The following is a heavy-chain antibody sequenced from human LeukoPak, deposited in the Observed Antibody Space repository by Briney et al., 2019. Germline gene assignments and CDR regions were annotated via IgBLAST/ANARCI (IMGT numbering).Heavy chain of an antibody. D-gene: IGHD3-22*01. V-gene: IGHV3-48*04. J-gene: IGHJ4*02. CDR3: ATQFDSSGYSAY. CDR2: ISISSSSV. Sequence: GGSLRLSSAASGFTFSSHAMNWVRQAPGKGLEWVSYISISSSSVYYADSVKGRFTISRDNAKNSLYLQMNSLRAEDTAVYYCATQFDSSGYSAYWGQGTLVTVSS. CDR1: GFTFSSHA.